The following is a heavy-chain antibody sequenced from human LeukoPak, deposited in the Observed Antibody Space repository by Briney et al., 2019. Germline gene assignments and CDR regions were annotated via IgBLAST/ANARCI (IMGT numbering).Heavy chain of an antibody. CDR3: ARGGWNKFDY. D-gene: IGHD3-22*01. CDR1: GGSISSSSYY. J-gene: IGHJ4*02. CDR2: IYYSGST. Sequence: SETLSLTCTVSGGSISSSSYYWGWIRQPPGKGLEWIGSIYYSGSTYYNPSLKSRVTISVDTSKNQFSLKLSSVTAADTAVYYCARGGWNKFDYWGQGTLVTVSS. V-gene: IGHV4-39*07.